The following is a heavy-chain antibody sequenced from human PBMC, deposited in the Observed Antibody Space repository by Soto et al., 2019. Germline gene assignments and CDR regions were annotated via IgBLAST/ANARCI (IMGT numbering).Heavy chain of an antibody. Sequence: ASVKVSCKASGGTFSSYAISWVRQAPGQGLEWMGWINPNSGGTNYAQKFQGWVTMTRDTSISTAYMELSRLRSDDTAVYYCARTPVGATYFDYWGQGTLVTVSS. CDR3: ARTPVGATYFDY. D-gene: IGHD1-26*01. V-gene: IGHV1-2*04. CDR2: INPNSGGT. J-gene: IGHJ4*02. CDR1: GGTFSSYA.